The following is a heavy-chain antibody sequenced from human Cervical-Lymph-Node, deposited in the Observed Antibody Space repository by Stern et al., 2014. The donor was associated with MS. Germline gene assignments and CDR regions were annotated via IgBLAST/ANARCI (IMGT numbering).Heavy chain of an antibody. D-gene: IGHD3-10*01. CDR1: GFSLTTSGLG. CDR3: AHSPFGFYFDY. J-gene: IGHJ4*02. CDR2: IYWDDDK. Sequence: QVTLRESGPTLVQPTQTLTLTCTFSGFSLTTSGLGVGWVRQPPGKALEWLANIYWDDDKRYSPSLKTRLTITKDISKDQVVLTMTNMDPVDTATYYCAHSPFGFYFDYWGQGILVTVSS. V-gene: IGHV2-5*02.